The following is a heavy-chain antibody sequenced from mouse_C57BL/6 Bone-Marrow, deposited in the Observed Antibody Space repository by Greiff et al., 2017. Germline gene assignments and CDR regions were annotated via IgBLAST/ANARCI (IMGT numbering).Heavy chain of an antibody. V-gene: IGHV1-69*01. J-gene: IGHJ3*01. CDR1: GYTFTSYW. CDR3: ARTYYYGSSSFAY. Sequence: QVQLQQPGAELVMPGASVKLSCKASGYTFTSYWMHWVKQRPGQGLEWIGEIDPSDSYTNYNQKFKGKSTLTVDKSSSTAYMQISSLTSEDSAVYYCARTYYYGSSSFAYWGQGTLVTVSA. D-gene: IGHD1-1*01. CDR2: IDPSDSYT.